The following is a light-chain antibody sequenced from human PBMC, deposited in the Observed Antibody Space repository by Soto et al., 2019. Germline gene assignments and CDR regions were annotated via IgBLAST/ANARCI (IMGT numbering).Light chain of an antibody. V-gene: IGLV1-40*01. J-gene: IGLJ1*01. CDR2: GNS. Sequence: QSVLTQPPSVSGAPGQRVTISCTGSSSNIGAGYNVHWYQQLPGTAPKLLIYGNSNRPSGVPDRFSGSKSGTSASLAITGLHAEYEPDHYGQSYASGLGCYVFGTRTKVAVL. CDR1: SSNIGAGYN. CDR3: QSYASGLGCYV.